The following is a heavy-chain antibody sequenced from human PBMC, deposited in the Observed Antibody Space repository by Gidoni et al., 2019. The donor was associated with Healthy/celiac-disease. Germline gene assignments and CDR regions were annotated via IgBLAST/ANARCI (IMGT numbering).Heavy chain of an antibody. Sequence: EVQLLESGGGLVQPGGSLRRSCAASGFTFRRYAMSWVRQAPGKGLGWVSAISGSGGSTYYADAVKGRFTISRDNSKNTLYLQMNSLRAEDTAVYYCAKDPPIVVVVAATPIFDYWGQGTLVTVSS. CDR2: ISGSGGST. J-gene: IGHJ4*02. V-gene: IGHV3-23*01. D-gene: IGHD2-15*01. CDR3: AKDPPIVVVVAATPIFDY. CDR1: GFTFRRYA.